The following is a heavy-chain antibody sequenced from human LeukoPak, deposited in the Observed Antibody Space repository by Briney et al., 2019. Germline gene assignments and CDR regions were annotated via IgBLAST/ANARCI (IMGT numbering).Heavy chain of an antibody. CDR2: IYYSGST. Sequence: SETLSLTCTVSGGSISSYYWSWIRQPPGKGLEWIGYIYYSGSTNYNPSLKSRVTISVDTSKNQFSLKLSSVTAADTAVYYCARHSRLDKSSLSWADYWGQGALVTVSS. D-gene: IGHD2-2*03. V-gene: IGHV4-59*08. CDR1: GGSISSYY. J-gene: IGHJ4*02. CDR3: ARHSRLDKSSLSWADY.